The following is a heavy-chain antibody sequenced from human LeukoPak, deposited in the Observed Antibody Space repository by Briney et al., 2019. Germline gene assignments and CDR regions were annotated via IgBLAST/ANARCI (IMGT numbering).Heavy chain of an antibody. J-gene: IGHJ3*01. CDR1: GGSMSSYY. V-gene: IGHV4-59*01. D-gene: IGHD6-13*01. CDR2: IYYSGTT. Sequence: PSETLSLTCTVSGGSMSSYYWSWIRQPPGKGLEWIGCIYYSGTTNYNPSLKSRVTISVDTSKNQFSLKLRSVTAADTAVYYCARGVYIAAAQYGYWGQGTMVTVSS. CDR3: ARGVYIAAAQYGY.